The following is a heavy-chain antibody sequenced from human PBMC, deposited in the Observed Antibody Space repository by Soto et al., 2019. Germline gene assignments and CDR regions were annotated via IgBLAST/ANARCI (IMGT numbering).Heavy chain of an antibody. CDR2: IWYDGSNK. Sequence: QVQLVESGGGVVQPGRSLRLSCAASGFTFSSYGMHWVRQAPGKGLEWVAVIWYDGSNKYYADSVKGRFTISGDNSKNTLYLQLNSLRAEDTAVYYCALDYYDSSGSYRAFDIWGQGTMVTVSS. V-gene: IGHV3-33*01. J-gene: IGHJ3*02. CDR1: GFTFSSYG. D-gene: IGHD3-22*01. CDR3: ALDYYDSSGSYRAFDI.